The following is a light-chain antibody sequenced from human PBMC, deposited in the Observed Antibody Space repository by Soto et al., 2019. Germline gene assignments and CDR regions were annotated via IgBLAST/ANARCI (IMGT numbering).Light chain of an antibody. CDR2: DAS. J-gene: IGKJ1*01. CDR3: QQYNNWPGT. CDR1: QSVRSD. Sequence: EIVLTQSPATRSLSPGERATLSCRASQSVRSDLAWYQQKPGQAPRLLIYDASRRATGIPARFSGSGSGTDFTLTISSLEPEDFAVYYCQQYNNWPGTFGQGTKVDI. V-gene: IGKV3-11*01.